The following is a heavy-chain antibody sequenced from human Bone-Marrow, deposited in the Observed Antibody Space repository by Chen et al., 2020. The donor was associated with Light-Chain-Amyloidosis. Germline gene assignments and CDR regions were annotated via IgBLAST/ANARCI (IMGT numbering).Heavy chain of an antibody. D-gene: IGHD2-2*01. Sequence: QVQLQESGPGLVKPSQTLSLTCTVSGGSLSSGGSYWSWIRQHPGKGLEWIGYIYYSGSTYYNPSLKSRVTISVDTSKNQFSLKLSSVTAADTAVYYCARDLHCSSTSCSWFDPWGQGTLVTVSS. CDR1: GGSLSSGGSY. J-gene: IGHJ5*02. V-gene: IGHV4-31*03. CDR3: ARDLHCSSTSCSWFDP. CDR2: IYYSGST.